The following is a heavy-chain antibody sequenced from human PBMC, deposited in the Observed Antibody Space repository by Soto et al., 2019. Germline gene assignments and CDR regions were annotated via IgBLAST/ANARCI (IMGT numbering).Heavy chain of an antibody. D-gene: IGHD3-3*01. V-gene: IGHV4-38-2*01. J-gene: IGHJ4*02. CDR3: ARSGFGGHGYFDY. CDR1: GYSISSGYY. CDR2: IYHSGSM. Sequence: SETLSLTCAVSGYSISSGYYWAWIRQPPGKGLEWIGSIYHSGSMYYKSSLKSRVTISVDTSKNEFSLNLGSVTAADTAVYYCARSGFGGHGYFDYWAQGTLVTVSS.